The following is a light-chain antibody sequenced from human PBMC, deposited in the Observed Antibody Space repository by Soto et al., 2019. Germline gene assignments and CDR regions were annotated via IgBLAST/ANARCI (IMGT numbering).Light chain of an antibody. CDR3: QQYGSSPPYT. CDR1: QSVSSSY. Sequence: EIVLTQSPGTLSLSPGERATLSCRASQSVSSSYLAWYQQKPGQAPRLLIYGASSRATGIPGRFSGSESGTDFNLAISRLEPEDFAVYYCQQYGSSPPYTFGQGTKLEIK. J-gene: IGKJ2*01. V-gene: IGKV3-20*01. CDR2: GAS.